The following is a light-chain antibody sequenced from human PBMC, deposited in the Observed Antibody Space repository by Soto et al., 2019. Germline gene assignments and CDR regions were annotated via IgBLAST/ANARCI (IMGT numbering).Light chain of an antibody. V-gene: IGLV2-14*01. J-gene: IGLJ2*01. CDR3: TSYTSSSSYVV. CDR1: SSDVCGYNY. CDR2: EVS. Sequence: QSALTQPASVSGSPGQSITISCTGTSSDVCGYNYVSWYQQHPGKAPKLMIYEVSNRPSGVSNRFSASKSGNTASLTISGLQAEDEADYYCTSYTSSSSYVVFGGGAKLTVL.